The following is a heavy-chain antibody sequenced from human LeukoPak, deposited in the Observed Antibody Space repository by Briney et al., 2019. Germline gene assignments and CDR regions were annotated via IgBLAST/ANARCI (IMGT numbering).Heavy chain of an antibody. CDR2: IIPIFGTA. D-gene: IGHD1-26*01. Sequence: ASVKVSCKASGGTFSSYAISWVRQAPGQGLEWMGGIIPIFGTANYAQKFQGRVTMTEDTSTDTAYMELSSLRSEDTAVYYCATDSSGSYSYYGMDVWGQGTTVTVSS. CDR3: ATDSSGSYSYYGMDV. CDR1: GGTFSSYA. J-gene: IGHJ6*02. V-gene: IGHV1-69*06.